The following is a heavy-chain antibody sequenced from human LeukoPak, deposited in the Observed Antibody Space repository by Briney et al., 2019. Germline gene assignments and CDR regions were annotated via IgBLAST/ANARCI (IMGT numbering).Heavy chain of an antibody. J-gene: IGHJ4*02. V-gene: IGHV3-7*01. D-gene: IGHD3/OR15-3a*01. Sequence: GGSLRLSCVTSGFTFTNHWMSWVRQAPGKGLEWVANIREDGGHTNYVDSVKGRFTISRDNAKNSVYLQMNSLRDDDTAVYYCARGTGTGWRFDFWGQGTLVTVSS. CDR2: IREDGGHT. CDR1: GFTFTNHW. CDR3: ARGTGTGWRFDF.